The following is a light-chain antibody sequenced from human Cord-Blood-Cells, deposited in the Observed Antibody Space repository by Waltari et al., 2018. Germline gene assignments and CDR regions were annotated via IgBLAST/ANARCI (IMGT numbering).Light chain of an antibody. CDR3: SAYTSSSTWV. CDR2: EVS. J-gene: IGLJ3*02. V-gene: IGLV2-14*01. Sequence: QSALPQPASVSGSPGQSITISCPGTSSDYGGYNCVSCHQQHSGRPPKLMMYEVSNRPSGVSNRFSGSKSGDTASLTSSGLQAEDEADYDCSAYTSSSTWVFGGWTKLTVL. CDR1: SSDYGGYNC.